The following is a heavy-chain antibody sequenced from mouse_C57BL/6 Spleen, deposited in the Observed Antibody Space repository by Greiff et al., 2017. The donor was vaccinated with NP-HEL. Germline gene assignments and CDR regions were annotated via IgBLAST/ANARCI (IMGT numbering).Heavy chain of an antibody. D-gene: IGHD3-2*02. J-gene: IGHJ3*01. CDR3: ARGETAQATWAWFAY. CDR2: IDPEDGET. Sequence: VQLQQSGAELVKPGASVKLSCTASGFNIKDYYMHWVKQRTEQGLEWIGRIDPEDGETKYAPKFQGKATITADTSSNTAYLQLISLTSEDTAVYYCARGETAQATWAWFAYWGQGTLVTVSA. V-gene: IGHV14-2*01. CDR1: GFNIKDYY.